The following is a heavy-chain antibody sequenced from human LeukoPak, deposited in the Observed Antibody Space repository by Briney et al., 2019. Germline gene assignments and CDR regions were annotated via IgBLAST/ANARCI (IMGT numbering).Heavy chain of an antibody. Sequence: SETLSLTCTVSGVSISSYYWNWIRQPPGKGLEWIGYIYYSGSTNYNPSLKSRVTMSVDTSKNQFSLKLSSVTAADTAIYYCAREAWYCSGGSCFGGAWFDPWGQGTLVTVSS. CDR1: GVSISSYY. V-gene: IGHV4-59*12. CDR3: AREAWYCSGGSCFGGAWFDP. CDR2: IYYSGST. J-gene: IGHJ5*02. D-gene: IGHD2-15*01.